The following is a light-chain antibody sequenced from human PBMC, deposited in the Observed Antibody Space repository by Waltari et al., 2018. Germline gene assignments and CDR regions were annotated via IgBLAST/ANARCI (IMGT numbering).Light chain of an antibody. Sequence: QSVLTQPPSASGAPGQSVTISCSGSTSNIGSSTVNWYQQLPGTAPKLLISIHNERPSGVPDRFSGSTSGTSASLAISGLQSEEEADYYCAAWDDSLNAWVFGGGTKLTVL. V-gene: IGLV1-44*01. CDR2: IHN. J-gene: IGLJ3*02. CDR1: TSNIGSST. CDR3: AAWDDSLNAWV.